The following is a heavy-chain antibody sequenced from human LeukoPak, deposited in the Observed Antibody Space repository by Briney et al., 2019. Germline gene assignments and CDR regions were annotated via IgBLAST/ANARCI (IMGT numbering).Heavy chain of an antibody. CDR2: IIQDGSEI. V-gene: IGHV3-7*01. Sequence: PGGSLRLSCAGSGCSFRSYCMSWVRQAPGKGLEWVASIIQDGSEIHYLESVKGRFTISRDNAKSSLFLQMKSLRVEDTAVYYCARLRDDVTKFDSWGQGTLVTVSS. CDR3: ARLRDDVTKFDS. J-gene: IGHJ4*02. D-gene: IGHD2-8*01. CDR1: GCSFRSYC.